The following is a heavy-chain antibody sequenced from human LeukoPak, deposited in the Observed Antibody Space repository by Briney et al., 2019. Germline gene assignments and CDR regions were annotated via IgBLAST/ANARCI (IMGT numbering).Heavy chain of an antibody. Sequence: GGSLRLSCAASGFTFSSYWMNWARQAPGKGLEWVASINHNGNVNYYVDSVKGRFTVSRDNAKNSLYLQMSNLRAEDTAVYSCARGGGLDVWGQGATVTVSS. D-gene: IGHD3-16*01. CDR3: ARGGGLDV. J-gene: IGHJ6*02. CDR2: INHNGNVN. V-gene: IGHV3-7*03. CDR1: GFTFSSYW.